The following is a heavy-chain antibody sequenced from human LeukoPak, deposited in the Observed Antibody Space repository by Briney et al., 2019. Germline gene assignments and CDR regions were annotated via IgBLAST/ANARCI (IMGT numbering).Heavy chain of an antibody. D-gene: IGHD6-6*01. Sequence: PSGTLSLTCTVSGGSIISYYWRWIRQPPGKGLEWIGYIYYIGSSNYNTSPKSRVTISVDTSKNQFSLKLSPVTAADTAVYYCASSEYSSSSPDYWGQGTLVTVSS. J-gene: IGHJ4*02. CDR2: IYYIGSS. V-gene: IGHV4-59*01. CDR3: ASSEYSSSSPDY. CDR1: GGSIISYY.